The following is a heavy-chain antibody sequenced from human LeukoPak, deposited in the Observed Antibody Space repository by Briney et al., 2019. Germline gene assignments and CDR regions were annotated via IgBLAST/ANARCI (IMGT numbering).Heavy chain of an antibody. Sequence: SETLSLTCTVSGGSISSGDYYWSWLRQPPGKGLEWIVYIYYSGSTYYNPSLKSRVTISVDTSKNQFSLKLSSVTAADTAVYYCAREPYDYVWGSYPVGYFDYWGQGTLVTVSS. J-gene: IGHJ4*02. V-gene: IGHV4-30-4*01. D-gene: IGHD3-16*02. CDR3: AREPYDYVWGSYPVGYFDY. CDR1: GGSISSGDYY. CDR2: IYYSGST.